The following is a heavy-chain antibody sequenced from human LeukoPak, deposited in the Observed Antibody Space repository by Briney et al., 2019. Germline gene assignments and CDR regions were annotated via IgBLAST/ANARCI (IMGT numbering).Heavy chain of an antibody. CDR2: IYYSGST. CDR3: ARAAVRGVVDY. Sequence: PSETLSLTCTVSGGSISSYYWSWIRQPPGKGLEWIGYIYYSGSTNYNPSLKSRVTIPVDTSKNQFSLKLSSVTAADTAVYYCARAAVRGVVDYWGQGTLVTVSS. J-gene: IGHJ4*02. CDR1: GGSISSYY. D-gene: IGHD3-10*01. V-gene: IGHV4-59*01.